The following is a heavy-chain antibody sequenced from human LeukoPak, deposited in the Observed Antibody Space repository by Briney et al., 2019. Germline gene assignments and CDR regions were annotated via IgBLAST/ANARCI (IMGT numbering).Heavy chain of an antibody. CDR3: ARDLGQNWFDP. CDR2: IYGGGTT. Sequence: PGGSLRLSCAASGFTVSRSYINWVRQAPGKGLEWVSLIYGGGTTYYADSVKGRFTISRDNSKNTIYLQMNSVKAEDTAVYYCARDLGQNWFDPWGQGTLVTVSS. J-gene: IGHJ5*02. CDR1: GFTVSRSY. V-gene: IGHV3-53*01.